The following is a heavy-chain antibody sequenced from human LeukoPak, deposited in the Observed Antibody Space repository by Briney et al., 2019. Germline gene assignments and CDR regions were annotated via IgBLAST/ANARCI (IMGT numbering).Heavy chain of an antibody. CDR3: ARPSPPGDGYNPPDH. CDR2: ISHDGRTK. J-gene: IGHJ4*02. CDR1: GFNFDNFA. V-gene: IGHV3-30*04. D-gene: IGHD5-24*01. Sequence: GGSLRLSCVVSGFNFDNFAMRWVRQPLGRGLGGVPVISHDGRTKYYADSMKGRITISRDNSKNTLFLQMNNLRSEDTAVYFCARPSPPGDGYNPPDHWGQGTLVTVSS.